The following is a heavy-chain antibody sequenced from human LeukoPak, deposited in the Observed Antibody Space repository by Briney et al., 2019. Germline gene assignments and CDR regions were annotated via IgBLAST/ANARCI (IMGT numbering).Heavy chain of an antibody. Sequence: GGTLRLSCAASGFTFSSYGMSWVRQAPGKGLEWVSAISGSGGSTYYADSVKGRFTISRDNSKNTLSLQMNSLRAEDTAVYYCAKRGPGSPESGKYYFDYWGQGTLVTVSS. CDR3: AKRGPGSPESGKYYFDY. D-gene: IGHD3-10*01. CDR2: ISGSGGST. J-gene: IGHJ4*02. V-gene: IGHV3-23*01. CDR1: GFTFSSYG.